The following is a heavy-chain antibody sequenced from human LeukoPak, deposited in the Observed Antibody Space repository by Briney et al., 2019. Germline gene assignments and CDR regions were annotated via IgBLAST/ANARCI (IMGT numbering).Heavy chain of an antibody. Sequence: TSESLSLTCTVSGGSISSYYWSWVREPPGKGLEWIGYIYYSGRTNNNTCPKSRVTISVDTSKNPFSLKLSSVTAADTAVYYCARSSLVGAITGGYYFDYWGQGTLVTVSS. D-gene: IGHD1-26*01. V-gene: IGHV4-59*01. CDR3: ARSSLVGAITGGYYFDY. J-gene: IGHJ4*02. CDR2: IYYSGRT. CDR1: GGSISSYY.